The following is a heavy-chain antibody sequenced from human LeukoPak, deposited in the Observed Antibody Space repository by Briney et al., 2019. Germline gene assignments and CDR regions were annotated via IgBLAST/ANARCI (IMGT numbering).Heavy chain of an antibody. Sequence: GASVKVSCKASGYTFTSYGISWVRQAPGQGLECMGWISAYNGNTNYAQKLQGRVTMTTDTSTSTAYMELRSLRSDGTAVYYCARERGYSSSRARGYYYYGMDVWGQGTTVTVSS. CDR3: ARERGYSSSRARGYYYYGMDV. D-gene: IGHD6-13*01. V-gene: IGHV1-18*01. CDR2: ISAYNGNT. J-gene: IGHJ6*02. CDR1: GYTFTSYG.